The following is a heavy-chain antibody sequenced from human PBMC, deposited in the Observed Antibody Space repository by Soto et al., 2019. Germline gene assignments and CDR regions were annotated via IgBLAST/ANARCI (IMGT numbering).Heavy chain of an antibody. Sequence: SETLSLTCTFSGVSISGYYWSWIRNPPGKGLEWIGYMYNTGSTVYNPSFKSRVTISVDTSKNQFSLKLNSVTAADTAVYYCARDLWGYCGTDCYPLDVWGQGTTVT. CDR2: MYNTGST. CDR1: GVSISGYY. CDR3: ARDLWGYCGTDCYPLDV. J-gene: IGHJ6*02. V-gene: IGHV4-59*01. D-gene: IGHD2-21*02.